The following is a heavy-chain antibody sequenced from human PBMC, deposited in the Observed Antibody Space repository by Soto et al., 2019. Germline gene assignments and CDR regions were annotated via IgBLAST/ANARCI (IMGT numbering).Heavy chain of an antibody. D-gene: IGHD3-3*01. V-gene: IGHV4-4*07. CDR3: ARDSVWYDFWSVQGWYYGMDV. J-gene: IGHJ6*02. CDR2: IYTSGST. Sequence: ETLSLTCTVSGGSISSYYWSWIRQPAGKGLEWIGRIYTSGSTNYNPSLKSRVTMSVDTSKNQFSLKLSSVTAADTAVYYCARDSVWYDFWSVQGWYYGMDVWGQGTTVTVSS. CDR1: GGSISSYY.